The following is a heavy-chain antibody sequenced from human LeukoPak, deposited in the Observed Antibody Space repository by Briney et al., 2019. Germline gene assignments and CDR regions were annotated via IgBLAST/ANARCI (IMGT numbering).Heavy chain of an antibody. D-gene: IGHD6-6*01. V-gene: IGHV3-21*01. Sequence: GGSLRLSFAASGFTFSLHSMNWVRQAPGKGLEWVSYISSSSSYIYYADSVKGRFTISRDNAKNSLYLQMNSLRVEDTAVYYCARVYSSSSPGVDYWGQGTLVTVSS. CDR1: GFTFSLHS. CDR3: ARVYSSSSPGVDY. J-gene: IGHJ4*02. CDR2: ISSSSSYI.